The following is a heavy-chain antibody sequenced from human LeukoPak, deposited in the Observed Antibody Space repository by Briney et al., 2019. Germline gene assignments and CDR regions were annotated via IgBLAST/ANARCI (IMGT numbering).Heavy chain of an antibody. Sequence: PSETLSLTCTVSGGSISPYYWSWIRQPPGKGLEWIGYIYYSGSTNYNPSLKSRVTISVDTSKNQFSLKLSSVTAADTAVYYCARDLHYGSGSHFDYWGQGTLVTVSS. J-gene: IGHJ4*02. CDR2: IYYSGST. D-gene: IGHD3-10*01. CDR3: ARDLHYGSGSHFDY. CDR1: GGSISPYY. V-gene: IGHV4-59*12.